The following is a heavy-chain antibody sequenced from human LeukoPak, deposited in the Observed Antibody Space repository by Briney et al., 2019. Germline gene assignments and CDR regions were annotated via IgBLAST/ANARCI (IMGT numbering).Heavy chain of an antibody. CDR1: GYTFTSYY. CDR2: INPSGGST. Sequence: ASVKVSCKASGYTFTSYYMHWVRQAPGQGLEWMGIINPSGGSTSYAQKFQGRVTMTRDTSTSTVYKELSSLRSEDTAVYYCASTRYDSSGYYSFDYWGQGTLVTVSS. CDR3: ASTRYDSSGYYSFDY. V-gene: IGHV1-46*01. J-gene: IGHJ4*02. D-gene: IGHD3-22*01.